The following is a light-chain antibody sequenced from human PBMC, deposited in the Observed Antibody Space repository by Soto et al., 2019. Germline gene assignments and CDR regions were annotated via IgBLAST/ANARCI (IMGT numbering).Light chain of an antibody. J-gene: IGLJ2*01. CDR1: KIGAKD. V-gene: IGLV3-21*02. Sequence: SYELTQPPSVSVAPGQTASIACGGDKIGAKDTHWYQQKPGQAPVLVVYGNFGRPSGIPERFSGSNSGNTATLTISRVEDGYGADYYCQVWESRSDRAFFGGGTQLTVL. CDR2: GNF. CDR3: QVWESRSDRAF.